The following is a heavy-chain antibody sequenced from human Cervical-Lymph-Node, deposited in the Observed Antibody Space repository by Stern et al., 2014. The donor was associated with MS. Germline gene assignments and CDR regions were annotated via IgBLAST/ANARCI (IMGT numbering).Heavy chain of an antibody. V-gene: IGHV3-33*08. CDR1: GFLFGSYG. D-gene: IGHD3-3*02. CDR2: ISQHGSHT. CDR3: ARDRFVTQLAWYFDY. J-gene: IGHJ4*02. Sequence: VQLVESGGGVVQPGGSLRLSCAASGFLFGSYGLHWVRQTQGKGMEWVAVISQHGSHTYYADSVKGRFTISRDDSKNTVYLQLTSLRTDDTAMYFCARDRFVTQLAWYFDYWGQGTLVTVAS.